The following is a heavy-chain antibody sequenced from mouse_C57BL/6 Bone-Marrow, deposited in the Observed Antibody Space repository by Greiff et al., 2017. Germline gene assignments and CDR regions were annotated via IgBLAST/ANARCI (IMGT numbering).Heavy chain of an antibody. CDR3: ARSTLYYDYDVYAMDY. V-gene: IGHV1-81*01. J-gene: IGHJ4*01. CDR1: GYTFTSYG. D-gene: IGHD2-4*01. Sequence: QVQLQQSGAELARPGASVKLSCKASGYTFTSYGISWVKQRTGQGLEWIGEIYPRSGNTYYNEKFKGKATLTADKSSSTAYMELRSLTSEDSAVYFCARSTLYYDYDVYAMDYWGQGTSVTVSS. CDR2: IYPRSGNT.